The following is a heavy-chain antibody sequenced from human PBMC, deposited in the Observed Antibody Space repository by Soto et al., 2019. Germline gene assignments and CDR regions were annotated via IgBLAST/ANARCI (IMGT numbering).Heavy chain of an antibody. CDR3: ARVDSGYEFDS. V-gene: IGHV3-30-3*01. CDR1: GFTFSSYA. D-gene: IGHD5-12*01. Sequence: QVQLVESGGGVVQPGRSLRLSCAASGFTFSSYAMHWVRQAPGKGLEWVAVISYDGSNKYYADSVKGRFTISRDNSKNTLYLQMNSLRAEDTAVYYCARVDSGYEFDSWGQGTLVTVSS. CDR2: ISYDGSNK. J-gene: IGHJ4*02.